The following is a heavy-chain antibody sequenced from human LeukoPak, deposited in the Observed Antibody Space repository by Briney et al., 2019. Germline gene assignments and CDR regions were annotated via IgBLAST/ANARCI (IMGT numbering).Heavy chain of an antibody. CDR3: ARGSSSSEYYYYYMDV. J-gene: IGHJ6*03. CDR1: GFTFSSYA. CDR2: ISSNGGST. Sequence: GGSLGLSCAASGFTFSSYAMHWVRQAPGKGLEYVSAISSNGGSTYYANSVKGRFTISRDNSKNTLYLQMGSLRAEDMAVYYCARGSSSSEYYYYYMDVWGKGTTVTVSS. V-gene: IGHV3-64*01. D-gene: IGHD6-6*01.